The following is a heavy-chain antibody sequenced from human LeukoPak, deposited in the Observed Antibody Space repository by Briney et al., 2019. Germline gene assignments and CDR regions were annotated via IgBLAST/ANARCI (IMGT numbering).Heavy chain of an antibody. CDR2: INSDGSST. D-gene: IGHD2-21*02. J-gene: IGHJ4*02. CDR1: GFTFSRYW. CDR3: ASSPYCGGDCYFDY. V-gene: IGHV3-74*01. Sequence: PGGSLRLSCAASGFTFSRYWMHWVRQAPGKGLVWVSRINSDGSSTSYADSVKGRFTISRDNAKNTLYLQVNSLRAEDTAVYYCASSPYCGGDCYFDYWGQGTLVTVSS.